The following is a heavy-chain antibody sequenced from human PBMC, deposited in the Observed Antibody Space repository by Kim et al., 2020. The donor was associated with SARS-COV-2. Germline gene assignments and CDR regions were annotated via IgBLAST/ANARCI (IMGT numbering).Heavy chain of an antibody. J-gene: IGHJ4*02. V-gene: IGHV3-7*03. D-gene: IGHD5-18*01. CDR3: ATTRGFNYAY. CDR2: ER. Sequence: ERYYVASLRGRITISRDNAKNSLFLEMNSLRAEDTAVYYCATTRGFNYAYWGQGTLVTVSS.